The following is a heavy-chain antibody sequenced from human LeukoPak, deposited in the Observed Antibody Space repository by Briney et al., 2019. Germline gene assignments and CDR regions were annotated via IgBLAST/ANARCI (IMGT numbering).Heavy chain of an antibody. D-gene: IGHD4-17*01. J-gene: IGHJ4*02. CDR2: MNPNSGNT. CDR1: GYTFTSYD. CDR3: ARGWGTVTQIDY. V-gene: IGHV1-8*01. Sequence: ASVKVSCKASGYTFTSYDINWVRQATGQGLEWTGWMNPNSGNTGYAQKFQGRVTMTRNTSISTAYMELSSLRSEDTAVYYCARGWGTVTQIDYWGQGTLVTVSS.